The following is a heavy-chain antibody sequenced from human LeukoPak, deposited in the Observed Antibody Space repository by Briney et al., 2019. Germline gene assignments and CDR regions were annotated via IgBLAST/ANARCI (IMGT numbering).Heavy chain of an antibody. J-gene: IGHJ4*02. V-gene: IGHV1-18*01. CDR3: ASGIGYSGSYFFGY. D-gene: IGHD1-26*01. CDR1: GYTFTSYG. CDR2: ISAYNGNT. Sequence: GASVKVSCKASGYTFTSYGISWVRQAPGQGLERMGWISAYNGNTNYAQKLQGRVTMTTDTSTSTAYMELSSLRSEDTAVYYCASGIGYSGSYFFGYWGQGTLVTVSS.